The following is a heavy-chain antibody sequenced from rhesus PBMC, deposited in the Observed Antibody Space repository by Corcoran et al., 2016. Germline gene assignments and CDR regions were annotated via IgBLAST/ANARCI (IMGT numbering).Heavy chain of an antibody. CDR2: NYGSGGGT. J-gene: IGHJ4*01. CDR1: GGFISDDYY. D-gene: IGHD3-3*01. Sequence: QVQLQESGPGLVKPSETLTLTCAISGGFISDDYYWSWIRQPPGKGLDWIGDNYGSGGGTNYNPSLKNRVTISIDTSKNQFSLKLSSVTAADTAVYYCARERRGDLTIFGLASWGQGVLVTVSS. V-gene: IGHV4-106*01. CDR3: ARERRGDLTIFGLAS.